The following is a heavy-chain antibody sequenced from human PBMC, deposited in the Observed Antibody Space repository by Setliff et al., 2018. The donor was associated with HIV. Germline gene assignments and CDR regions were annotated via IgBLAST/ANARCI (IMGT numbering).Heavy chain of an antibody. Sequence: ASVNVSCKVSGYTFTTYSIHWVRQAPGQRPEWMGWLRTGNGDTSYSESLQGRVTFTSDTSANTAYMELRSLGSDDTAVYFCARRASTAEVFDYWGQGTLVTVSS. V-gene: IGHV1-3*04. D-gene: IGHD1-1*01. CDR1: GYTFTTYS. CDR3: ARRASTAEVFDY. J-gene: IGHJ4*02. CDR2: LRTGNGDT.